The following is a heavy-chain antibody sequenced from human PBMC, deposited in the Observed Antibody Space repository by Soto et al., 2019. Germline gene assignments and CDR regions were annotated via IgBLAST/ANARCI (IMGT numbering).Heavy chain of an antibody. CDR3: ASDAAVGLFDY. CDR1: GYTCTSYG. V-gene: IGHV1-18*01. CDR2: ISAYNGNT. J-gene: IGHJ4*02. Sequence: QVQLVQSGAEVKKPGASVKVSCKASGYTCTSYGISWVRQAPGQGLAWMGWISAYNGNTNYAQKLQGRVTMTTDTSTSTDYMELRSLRSDDTAVYYCASDAAVGLFDYWGQGALVTVSS. D-gene: IGHD1-26*01.